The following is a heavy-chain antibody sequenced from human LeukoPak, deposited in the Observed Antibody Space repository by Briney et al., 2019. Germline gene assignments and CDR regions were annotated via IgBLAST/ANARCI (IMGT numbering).Heavy chain of an antibody. J-gene: IGHJ5*02. V-gene: IGHV4-39*07. D-gene: IGHD2-2*01. CDR1: GGSVSSGSYY. CDR3: ARGVGGYCSSTSCRPSRFDP. CDR2: INHSGST. Sequence: SETLSLTCTVSGGSVSSGSYYWSWIRQPPGKGLEWIGEINHSGSTNYNPSLKSRVTISVDTSKNQFSLKLSSVTAADTAVYYCARGVGGYCSSTSCRPSRFDPWGQGTLVTVSS.